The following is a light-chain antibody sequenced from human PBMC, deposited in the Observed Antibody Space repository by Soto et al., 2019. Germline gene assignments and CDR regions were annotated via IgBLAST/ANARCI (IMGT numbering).Light chain of an antibody. CDR1: QSVSRY. J-gene: IGKJ1*01. CDR2: DAS. Sequence: EIVLTQSPATLSLSPGERATLSCRASQSVSRYLAWYQQKPGQAPRLLIYDASDRATGIPARFSGSWSGTDFTLTISSLEPEDSAVYYCQQRSDWPPWTFGQGTKVEIK. V-gene: IGKV3-11*01. CDR3: QQRSDWPPWT.